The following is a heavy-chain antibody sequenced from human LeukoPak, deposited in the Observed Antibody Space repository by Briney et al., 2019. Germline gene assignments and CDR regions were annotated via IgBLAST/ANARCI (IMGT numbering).Heavy chain of an antibody. CDR3: ARGYSSSWYPFDY. V-gene: IGHV4-31*03. CDR1: GGSISSGGYY. CDR2: IYYSGST. J-gene: IGHJ4*02. D-gene: IGHD6-13*01. Sequence: TLSLTCTVSGGSISSGGYYWSWIRQHPGKGLEWIGYIYYSGSTYYNPSLKSRVTISVDTSKNQFSLKLSSVTAADTAVYYCARGYSSSWYPFDYWGQGTLVTVSS.